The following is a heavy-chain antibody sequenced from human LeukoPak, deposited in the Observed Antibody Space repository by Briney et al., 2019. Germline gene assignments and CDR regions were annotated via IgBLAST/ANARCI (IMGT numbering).Heavy chain of an antibody. J-gene: IGHJ5*02. CDR2: IYYSGST. D-gene: IGHD3-22*01. CDR3: ARDGYYYDSSGYHSNWFDP. V-gene: IGHV4-59*01. CDR1: GGSISSYY. Sequence: SETLSLTCTVSGGSISSYYWSWIRQPPGKGLEWIGYIYYSGSTNYNPSLKSRVTISVDTSRNQFSLKLSSVTAADTAVYYCARDGYYYDSSGYHSNWFDPWGQGTLVTVSS.